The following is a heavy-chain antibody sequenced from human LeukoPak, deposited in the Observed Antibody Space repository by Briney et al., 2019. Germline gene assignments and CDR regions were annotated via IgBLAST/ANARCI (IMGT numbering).Heavy chain of an antibody. V-gene: IGHV1-2*02. CDR2: INPNSGGT. D-gene: IGHD3-10*01. J-gene: IGHJ4*02. Sequence: ASVKVSCKASGYTFTSYGISWVRQAPGQGLEWMGWINPNSGGTNYAQKFQGRVTMTRDTSISTAYMELSRLRSDDTAVYYCARGLWFPDYWGQGTLVTVSS. CDR3: ARGLWFPDY. CDR1: GYTFTSYG.